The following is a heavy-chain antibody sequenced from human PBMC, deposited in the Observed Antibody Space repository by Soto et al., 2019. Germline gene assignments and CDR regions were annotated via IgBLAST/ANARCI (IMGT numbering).Heavy chain of an antibody. V-gene: IGHV3-74*01. CDR2: IKTDGSST. Sequence: GGSLRLSCAASGFSFSSHWMHWVRQGPGKGLVWVAHIKTDGSSTNYADSVRGRFTVSRDNAKNTLYLQMNNLRVEDTAVYYCARDWASGLSDPWGQGTLVTVSS. CDR3: ARDWASGLSDP. CDR1: GFSFSSHW. D-gene: IGHD6-19*01. J-gene: IGHJ5*02.